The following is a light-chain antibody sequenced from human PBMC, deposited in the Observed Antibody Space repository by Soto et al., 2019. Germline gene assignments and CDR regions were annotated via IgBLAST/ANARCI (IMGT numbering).Light chain of an antibody. CDR2: GAS. J-gene: IGKJ1*01. CDR3: QQYGSSPWT. Sequence: EIVMTQSPATLSLSPGERATLSCRASQSVSSSYLAWYQQKPGQAPRLLIYGASSRATGIPDRFSDSGSGTAFTLTISRLQPEDFAVYYCQQYGSSPWTFRQGTKVDIK. V-gene: IGKV3-20*01. CDR1: QSVSSSY.